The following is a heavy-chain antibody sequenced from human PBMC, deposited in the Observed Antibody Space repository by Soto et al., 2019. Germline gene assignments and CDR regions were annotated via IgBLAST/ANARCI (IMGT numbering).Heavy chain of an antibody. CDR2: MFYSGTS. Sequence: SETLSLTCTVSGASVRPYYWGWIRQPPGKGLEYIGYMFYSGTSNYNPSLKSRVTISIDTSKNQFSLKLTSVTAADTAIYYCARGGPRWFDPWGQGTLVT. CDR1: GASVRPYY. D-gene: IGHD5-12*01. CDR3: ARGGPRWFDP. V-gene: IGHV4-59*02. J-gene: IGHJ5*02.